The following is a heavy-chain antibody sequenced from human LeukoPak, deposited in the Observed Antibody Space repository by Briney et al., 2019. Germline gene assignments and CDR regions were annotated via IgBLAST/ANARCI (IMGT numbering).Heavy chain of an antibody. CDR3: ARAAHYYDSSGYYLNWFDP. J-gene: IGHJ5*02. CDR1: GFTFNSYN. Sequence: GGSLRLSCAASGFTFNSYNMNWVRQAPGKGLDWVSSISISSSYIYYADSVKGRFTISRDNAKNSLYLQMTSLRAEDTAVYYCARAAHYYDSSGYYLNWFDPWGQGTLVTVSS. V-gene: IGHV3-21*01. D-gene: IGHD3-22*01. CDR2: ISISSSYI.